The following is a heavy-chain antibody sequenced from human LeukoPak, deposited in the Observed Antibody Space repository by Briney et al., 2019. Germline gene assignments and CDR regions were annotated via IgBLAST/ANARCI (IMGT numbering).Heavy chain of an antibody. V-gene: IGHV5-51*01. CDR1: GYSFTTYW. CDR2: IYPDDSDT. J-gene: IGHJ4*02. Sequence: GESLKISCKGSGYSFTTYWIGWVRQMPGKGLEWMGIIYPDDSDTRYSPSFQGHVTISADKSISTAYLQWSSLKASDTAMYYCASRPPGAAAAYFDYWGQGTLVTVSS. D-gene: IGHD6-13*01. CDR3: ASRPPGAAAAYFDY.